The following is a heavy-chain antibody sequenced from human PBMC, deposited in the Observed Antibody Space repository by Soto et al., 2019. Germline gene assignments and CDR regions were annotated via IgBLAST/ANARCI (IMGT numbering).Heavy chain of an antibody. D-gene: IGHD3-10*01. CDR1: GFSLSTSGVG. J-gene: IGHJ4*02. CDR3: AHREYSDSGSLHTYDY. Sequence: QITLKESGPTLVKPTQTLTLTCTFSGFSLSTSGVGVGWIRQPPGKALEWLALIYWDDDKRYSPSLKSRITITKDTSKNQVVLTMTNMDPVDTATYYCAHREYSDSGSLHTYDYWGQGTLVTVSS. V-gene: IGHV2-5*02. CDR2: IYWDDDK.